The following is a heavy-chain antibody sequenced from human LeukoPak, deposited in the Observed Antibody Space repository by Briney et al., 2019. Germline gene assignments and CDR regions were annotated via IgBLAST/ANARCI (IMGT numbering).Heavy chain of an antibody. CDR1: GGSISSSNW. V-gene: IGHV4-4*02. D-gene: IGHD3-9*01. CDR2: IYHSGST. J-gene: IGHJ4*02. CDR3: ARHLRYFDWLSSYFDY. Sequence: TSETLSLTCTVSGGSISSSNWWSWVRQPPGQGLEWIGEIYHSGSTNYNPSLKSRVTISVDKSKNQFSLKLSSVTAADTAVYYCARHLRYFDWLSSYFDYWGQGTLVTVSS.